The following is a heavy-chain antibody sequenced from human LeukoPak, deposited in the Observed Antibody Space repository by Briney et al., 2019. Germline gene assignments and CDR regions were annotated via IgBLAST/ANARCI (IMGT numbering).Heavy chain of an antibody. V-gene: IGHV4-59*08. D-gene: IGHD5-12*01. CDR3: ARGGFRPET. J-gene: IGHJ5*02. CDR2: IYYTGST. CDR1: GASISDYY. Sequence: SETLSLTCTVSGASISDYYWSWIRQPPGKGLEWFGYIYYTGSTKYNPSLESRVTISIDTSKNHLYLKLSSVTAADTAMYYCARGGFRPETWGQGTLVTVSS.